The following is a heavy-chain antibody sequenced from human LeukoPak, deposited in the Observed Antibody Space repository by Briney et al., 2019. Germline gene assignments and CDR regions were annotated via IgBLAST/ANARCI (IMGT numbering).Heavy chain of an antibody. CDR2: GGSGGST. CDR1: GFIFSNYA. J-gene: IGHJ6*03. Sequence: GGSLRLSCAASGFIFSNYAMIWVRQAPGKGLEWVSYGGSGGSTYYADSVKGRFTVSRDNSKSTLYLQMNSLTAEDTAVYYCAKMRGQYYHSYYMDAWGKGTTVTVSS. V-gene: IGHV3-23*01. CDR3: AKMRGQYYHSYYMDA.